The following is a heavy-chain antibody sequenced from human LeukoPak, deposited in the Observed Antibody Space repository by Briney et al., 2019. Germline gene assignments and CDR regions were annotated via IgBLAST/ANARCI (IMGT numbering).Heavy chain of an antibody. D-gene: IGHD5-18*01. CDR2: IDNDGSGT. V-gene: IGHV3-74*01. Sequence: GGSLRLSCAASGFTFSDFWMHWVRQAPGKGLLWVSRIDNDGSGTIYADSVKGRFTISRDNGKNTLYLQMNSLRAEDTAVYYCARGGYSYGYVYWGQGTLVTVSS. CDR1: GFTFSDFW. CDR3: ARGGYSYGYVY. J-gene: IGHJ4*02.